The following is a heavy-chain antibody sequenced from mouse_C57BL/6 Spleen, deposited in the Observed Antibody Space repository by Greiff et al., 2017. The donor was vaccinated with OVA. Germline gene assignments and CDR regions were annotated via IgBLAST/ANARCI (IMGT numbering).Heavy chain of an antibody. CDR3: ARSYDYDQDWYFDV. CDR2: IHPNSGST. J-gene: IGHJ1*03. D-gene: IGHD2-4*01. CDR1: GYTFTSYW. Sequence: VQLQQPGAELVKPGASVKLSCKASGYTFTSYWMHWVKQRPGQGLEWIGMIHPNSGSTNYNEKFKSKATLTVDKSSSTAYMQLSSLTSEDSAVYYCARSYDYDQDWYFDVWGTGTTVTVSS. V-gene: IGHV1-64*01.